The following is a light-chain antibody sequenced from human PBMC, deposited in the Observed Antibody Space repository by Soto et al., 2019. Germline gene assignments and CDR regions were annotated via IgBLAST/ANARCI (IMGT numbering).Light chain of an antibody. CDR3: QQSHTFPRT. J-gene: IGKJ1*01. CDR2: AAS. V-gene: IGKV1-39*01. CDR1: QGIRSY. Sequence: DIQMTQSPSSLSASVGDRITITCRASQGIRSYLSWYQQKPGKAPKLLIHAASNFQSGVLSRFSGSGSGTDFTLSISFLQPEDSATYYCQQSHTFPRTFGQGTKVEI.